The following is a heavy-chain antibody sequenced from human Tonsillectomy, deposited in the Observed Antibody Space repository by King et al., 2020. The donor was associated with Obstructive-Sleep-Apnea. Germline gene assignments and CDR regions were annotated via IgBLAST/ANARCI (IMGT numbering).Heavy chain of an antibody. Sequence: VQLVESGGHLVQPGGSLRLSCAASGFTFSSYWMHWVRQAPGKGPVWVSRINSDGSSTNYADSVKGRFTISRDNAKNTLYLQMNSLRAEDTAVYYCARAKYFDWLTVDWGQGTLVTVSS. J-gene: IGHJ4*02. CDR1: GFTFSSYW. D-gene: IGHD3-9*01. V-gene: IGHV3-74*01. CDR3: ARAKYFDWLTVD. CDR2: INSDGSST.